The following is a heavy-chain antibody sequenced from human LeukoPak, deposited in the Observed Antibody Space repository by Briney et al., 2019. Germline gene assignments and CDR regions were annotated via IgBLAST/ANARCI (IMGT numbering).Heavy chain of an antibody. CDR2: IYYSGRT. V-gene: IGHV4-59*01. Sequence: SETLSLTHTVSGASISGSYWSWIRQPPGKRLEGIGYIYYSGRTNYNPSLKSRVTVSLDTSKKQFSLNVSSVTAADTGVYYCARGPAVPGEFGCDPWGQVILVTVSS. CDR1: GASISGSY. D-gene: IGHD6-13*01. J-gene: IGHJ5*02. CDR3: ARGPAVPGEFGCDP.